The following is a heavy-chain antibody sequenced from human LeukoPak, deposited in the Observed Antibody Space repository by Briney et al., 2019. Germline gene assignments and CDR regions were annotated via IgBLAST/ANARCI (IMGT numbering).Heavy chain of an antibody. Sequence: PGGSLRLSCATSGFTFSGSSMHWVRQASGKGREWVGRIRRKANSYATVYAASVKGRFSISRDDSNNTAYLQMNSLKTEDTAVYYCTRQEGATDYYYYGMDVWGQGSTVTVSS. V-gene: IGHV3-73*01. CDR1: GFTFSGSS. D-gene: IGHD1-26*01. CDR3: TRQEGATDYYYYGMDV. CDR2: IRRKANSYAT. J-gene: IGHJ6*01.